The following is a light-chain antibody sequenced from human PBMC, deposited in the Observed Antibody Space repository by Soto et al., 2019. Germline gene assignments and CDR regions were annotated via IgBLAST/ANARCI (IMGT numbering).Light chain of an antibody. J-gene: IGKJ4*01. Sequence: EIVLTQSPATLSLSPGERATLSCRARQSVSKYLAWYQQKPGQAPRLLIHDASNRATGIPARFSGSGSGTDFTLTISSLEPEDFGVYYCQQRSNWPQITFGGGTKVEI. CDR2: DAS. CDR1: QSVSKY. V-gene: IGKV3-11*01. CDR3: QQRSNWPQIT.